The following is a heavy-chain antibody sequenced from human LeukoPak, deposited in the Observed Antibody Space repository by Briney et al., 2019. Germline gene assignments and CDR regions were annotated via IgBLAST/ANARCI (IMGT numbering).Heavy chain of an antibody. CDR1: RCTFSTYS. V-gene: IGHV3-21*04. CDR3: VKDRDSSSWYGRKNWFDP. Sequence: GGSLRLFCVASRCTFSTYSMNWVRQAPGKGLEWVSFISTSSNYIYYADSVKGRFTISRDNAKNSLYLQMNSLRAEDTAVYYCVKDRDSSSWYGRKNWFDPWGQGTLVTVSS. J-gene: IGHJ5*02. D-gene: IGHD6-13*01. CDR2: ISTSSNYI.